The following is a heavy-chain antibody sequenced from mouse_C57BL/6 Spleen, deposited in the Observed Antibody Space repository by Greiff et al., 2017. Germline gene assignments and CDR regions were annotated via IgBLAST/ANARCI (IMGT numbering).Heavy chain of an antibody. J-gene: IGHJ4*01. Sequence: VQLQQPGAELVKPGASVKLSCKASGYTFTSYWMHWVKQRPGQGLEWIGMIHPNSGSTKYNEKFKSKATLTVDKSSSTAYMQLSSLTSEDSAVYYCARSGDGRAMDYWGQGTSVTVSS. CDR1: GYTFTSYW. CDR2: IHPNSGST. D-gene: IGHD2-3*01. CDR3: ARSGDGRAMDY. V-gene: IGHV1-64*01.